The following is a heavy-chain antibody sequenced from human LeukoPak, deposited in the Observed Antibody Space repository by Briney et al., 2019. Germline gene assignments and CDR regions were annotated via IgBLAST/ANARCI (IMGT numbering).Heavy chain of an antibody. CDR1: GYTFTSYG. CDR2: ISAYNGNT. Sequence: ASVKVSCKASGYTFTSYGISWVRQAPGQGLEWVGWISAYNGNTNYAQKLQGRVTMTTDTSTSTAYLELRSPISDDAAVYYCSRGFPMAAAGMGNWFVPWGERTLVTVSS. J-gene: IGHJ5*02. V-gene: IGHV1-18*01. D-gene: IGHD6-13*01. CDR3: SRGFPMAAAGMGNWFVP.